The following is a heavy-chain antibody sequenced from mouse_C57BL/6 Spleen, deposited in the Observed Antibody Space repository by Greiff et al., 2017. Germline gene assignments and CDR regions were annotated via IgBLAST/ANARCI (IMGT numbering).Heavy chain of an antibody. J-gene: IGHJ1*03. Sequence: DVQLQESGPGLVKPSQSLSLTCSVTGYSITSGYYWNWIRQFPGNKLEWKGYISYDGSNNYNPSLKNRISITRDTSKNQFFLKLNSVTTEDTATYYCARRPNWYFDVWGTGTTVTVSS. CDR3: ARRPNWYFDV. CDR1: GYSITSGYY. CDR2: ISYDGSN. V-gene: IGHV3-6*01.